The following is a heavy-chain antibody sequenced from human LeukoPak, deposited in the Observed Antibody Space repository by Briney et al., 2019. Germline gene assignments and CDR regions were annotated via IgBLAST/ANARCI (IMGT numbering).Heavy chain of an antibody. J-gene: IGHJ5*02. Sequence: GGSLRLSCAASGFTFSSYWMHWVRQAPGKGLEWVAVISYDGSNKYYADSVKGRFTISRDNSKNTLYLQMNSLRAEDTAVYYCAKDLSLGFDPWGQGTLVTVSS. CDR2: ISYDGSNK. CDR1: GFTFSSYW. CDR3: AKDLSLGFDP. V-gene: IGHV3-30*18.